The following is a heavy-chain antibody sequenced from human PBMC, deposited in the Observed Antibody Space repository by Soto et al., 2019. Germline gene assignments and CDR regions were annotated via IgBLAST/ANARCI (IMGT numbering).Heavy chain of an antibody. D-gene: IGHD2-15*01. CDR1: GFSISSAW. CDR3: SPGSVEGV. Sequence: QLVESGGGLVRPGGSHRLSCSASGFSISSAWMNWVRQAPGKGLEWVGRIKTKIEGETTHYAAPVKGRFTVSRDDSRDMPYLQMKSLNAGDTALYYCSPGSVEGVWGQGTTVTGSS. CDR2: IKTKIEGETT. J-gene: IGHJ6*02. V-gene: IGHV3-15*07.